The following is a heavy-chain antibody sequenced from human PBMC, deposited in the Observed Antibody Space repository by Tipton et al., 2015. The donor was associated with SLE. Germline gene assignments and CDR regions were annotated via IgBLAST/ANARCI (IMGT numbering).Heavy chain of an antibody. Sequence: TLSLTCPIYGGSFGGYYWSWIRQPPGKGLEWIGEINHGGSTNYNPSPKSRVTISVDTSKNQFSLKLSAVTAADTAVYYCAQGRLWGSYRYASDIWGQGPMVTVSS. J-gene: IGHJ3*02. CDR2: INHGGST. D-gene: IGHD3-16*02. CDR3: AQGRLWGSYRYASDI. V-gene: IGHV4-34*01. CDR1: GGSFGGYY.